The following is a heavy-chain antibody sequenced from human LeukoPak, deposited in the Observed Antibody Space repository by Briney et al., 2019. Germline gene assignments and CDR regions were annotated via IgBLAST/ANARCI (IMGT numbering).Heavy chain of an antibody. Sequence: RPSETLSLTCAVYGGSFIGYYWSWIRQPPGKELEWIGEINHSGGANYNPSLKSRVTISADTSKSQFSLKLGSVTAADTAVYYCARVPLRFLEPFDYWGQGILVSVSS. J-gene: IGHJ4*02. CDR1: GGSFIGYY. CDR3: ARVPLRFLEPFDY. V-gene: IGHV4-34*01. CDR2: INHSGGA. D-gene: IGHD3-3*01.